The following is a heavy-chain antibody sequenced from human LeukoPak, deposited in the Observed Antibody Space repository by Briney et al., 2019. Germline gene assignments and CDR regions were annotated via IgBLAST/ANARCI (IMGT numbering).Heavy chain of an antibody. V-gene: IGHV4-59*01. J-gene: IGHJ6*03. CDR1: GGSISSYY. CDR2: IYYSGST. CDR3: ARGGYSSSWDNYYYYMDV. D-gene: IGHD6-13*01. Sequence: SETLSLTCTVSGGSISSYYWSWIRQPPGKGLEWIGYIYYSGSTNYNPSLKSRVTISVDTSKNQFSLKLSSVTAADTAVYYCARGGYSSSWDNYYYYMDVWGKGTTVTVSS.